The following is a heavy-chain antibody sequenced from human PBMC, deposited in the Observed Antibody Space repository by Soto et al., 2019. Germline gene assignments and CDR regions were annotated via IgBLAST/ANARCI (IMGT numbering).Heavy chain of an antibody. CDR3: TRPTDGSPPVCPCYS. D-gene: IGHD3-16*01. Sequence: GGSLRLSCAASGCTFSGSAMHWVRQASGKGLEWVGRIRSKANSYATAYAASVKGRFTISRDDSKNTAYPQMNSLKTEDTAVYSSTRPTDGSPPVCPCYSSGQGTLVT. V-gene: IGHV3-73*01. CDR1: GCTFSGSA. CDR2: IRSKANSYAT. J-gene: IGHJ4*02.